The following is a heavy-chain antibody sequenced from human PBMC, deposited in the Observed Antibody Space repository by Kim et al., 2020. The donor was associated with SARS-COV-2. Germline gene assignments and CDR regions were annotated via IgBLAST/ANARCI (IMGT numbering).Heavy chain of an antibody. J-gene: IGHJ4*02. Sequence: AQKFQGRVTMTRDTSTSTVYMELSSLRSEDTAVYYCAIDVGGGWYKNFDYWGQGTLVTVSS. CDR3: AIDVGGGWYKNFDY. V-gene: IGHV1-46*01. D-gene: IGHD6-19*01.